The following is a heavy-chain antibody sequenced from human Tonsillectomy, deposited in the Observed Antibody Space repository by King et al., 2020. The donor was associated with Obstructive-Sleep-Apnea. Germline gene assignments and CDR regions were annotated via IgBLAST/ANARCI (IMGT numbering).Heavy chain of an antibody. D-gene: IGHD3-9*01. J-gene: IGHJ5*02. V-gene: IGHV3-21*01. CDR2: ISSSSSYI. CDR1: GFTFSSYS. Sequence: VQLVESGGGLVKPGGSLRLSCAASGFTFSSYSMNWVRQAPGKGLEWVSSISSSSSYIYYADSVKGRFTISRDNAKNSLYLQMNSLRTEDTAVYYCARDGPYDILTGGRVRNWFDPWGQGTLVTVSS. CDR3: ARDGPYDILTGGRVRNWFDP.